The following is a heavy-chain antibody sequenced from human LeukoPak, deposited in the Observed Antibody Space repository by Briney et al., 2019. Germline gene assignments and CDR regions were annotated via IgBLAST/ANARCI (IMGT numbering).Heavy chain of an antibody. CDR3: TKGGWGTVLDY. CDR2: ISGISVNT. J-gene: IGHJ4*02. Sequence: GGSLRLSCAASGFTFSTYAMNWVRQAPGKGLEWVSTISGISVNTYYADSLKGRLTISRDNSKNTLYLQMSSLRADDTAVYYCTKGGWGTVLDYWGQGTLVTVSS. CDR1: GFTFSTYA. V-gene: IGHV3-23*01. D-gene: IGHD3-10*01.